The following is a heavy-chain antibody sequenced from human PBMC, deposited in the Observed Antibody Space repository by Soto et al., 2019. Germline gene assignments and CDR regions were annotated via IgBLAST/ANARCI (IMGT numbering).Heavy chain of an antibody. CDR2: IIPIFGTA. CDR3: ARKVAGTVGMYYCDY. CDR1: GGNFSSYA. J-gene: IGHJ4*02. D-gene: IGHD6-19*01. V-gene: IGHV1-69*12. Sequence: QVQLVQSGAEVKKPGSSVKVSCKASGGNFSSYAISWVRQAPGQGLEWMGGIIPIFGTANYAQKFQGRVTITADESTSTAYMELSSLRSEDTAVYYCARKVAGTVGMYYCDYWGQGTLVTVSS.